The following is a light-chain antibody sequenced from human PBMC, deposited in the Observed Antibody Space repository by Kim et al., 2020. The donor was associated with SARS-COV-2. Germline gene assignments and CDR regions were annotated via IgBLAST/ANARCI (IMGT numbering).Light chain of an antibody. CDR2: GKN. J-gene: IGLJ3*02. Sequence: LGKTGRTTGQGDSLRSYDARWYQKTPGQAPVLVIDGKNNRPSVIPDRFSGSSSGNTASLTTTGAQAEEDADYYCNSRDSSGNHLGVFGGGTQLTVL. CDR1: SLRSYD. CDR3: NSRDSSGNHLGV. V-gene: IGLV3-19*01.